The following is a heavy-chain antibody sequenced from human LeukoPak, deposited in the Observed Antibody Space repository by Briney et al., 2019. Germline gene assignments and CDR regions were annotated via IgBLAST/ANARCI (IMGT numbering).Heavy chain of an antibody. V-gene: IGHV3-74*01. D-gene: IGHD5-24*01. CDR1: GFTFISYW. CDR2: VNSDVSDT. Sequence: PGGSLRLSCAASGFTFISYWMYWVRQAPGKGLVWVSRVNSDVSDTSYADSVKGRFTISRDNAKNTVYLQMNSLRVEEKAVDKCARGQTYYNTQSFQLWGQGTLVTASS. J-gene: IGHJ1*01. CDR3: ARGQTYYNTQSFQL.